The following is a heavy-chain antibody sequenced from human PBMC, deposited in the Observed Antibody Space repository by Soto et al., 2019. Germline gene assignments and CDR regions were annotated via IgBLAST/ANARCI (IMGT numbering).Heavy chain of an antibody. D-gene: IGHD3-3*01. Sequence: SETLSLTCTVSGGSISSGGYYWSWIRQHPGKGLEWIGYIYYSGSTYYNPSLKSRVTISVDTSKNQFSLKLSSVTAADTAVYYWARGGDFWSGYYRRFDPWGQGTLVTVSS. J-gene: IGHJ5*02. CDR2: IYYSGST. CDR3: ARGGDFWSGYYRRFDP. V-gene: IGHV4-31*03. CDR1: GGSISSGGYY.